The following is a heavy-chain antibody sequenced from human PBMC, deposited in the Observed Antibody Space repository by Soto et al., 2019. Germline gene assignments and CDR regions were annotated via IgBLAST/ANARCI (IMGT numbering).Heavy chain of an antibody. D-gene: IGHD4-17*01. J-gene: IGHJ5*02. CDR2: IYYSGST. Sequence: LSLTCTVSGGSISSYYWSWIRQPPGKGLGWIGYIYYSGSTNYNPSLKSRVTTSVDTSKNQFSLKLSSVTAADTAVYYCARAPDYGDYLNWFDPWGQGTLVTVSP. CDR1: GGSISSYY. CDR3: ARAPDYGDYLNWFDP. V-gene: IGHV4-59*01.